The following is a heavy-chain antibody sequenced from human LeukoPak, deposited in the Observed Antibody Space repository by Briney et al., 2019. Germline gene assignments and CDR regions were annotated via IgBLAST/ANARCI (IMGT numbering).Heavy chain of an antibody. CDR1: GFTVSSNY. CDR3: AREADTAMGD. CDR2: IYSGGST. V-gene: IGHV3-53*01. Sequence: GGSLRLSCAASGFTVSSNYMSWIRQAPGKGLEWVSVIYSGGSTYYADSVKGRFTISRDNSKNTLYLQMNSLRAEDTAVYYCAREADTAMGDWGQGTMVTVSS. J-gene: IGHJ4*02. D-gene: IGHD5-18*01.